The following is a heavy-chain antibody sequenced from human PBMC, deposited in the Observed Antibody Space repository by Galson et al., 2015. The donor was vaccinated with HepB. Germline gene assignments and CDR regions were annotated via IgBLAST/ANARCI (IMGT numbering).Heavy chain of an antibody. CDR3: ARDPRRDGYDLGVAFDI. CDR1: GYTFTSYY. J-gene: IGHJ3*02. Sequence: SVKVSCKASGYTFTSYYMHWVRQAPGQGLEWMGIINPSGGSTSYAQKFQGRVTMTRDTSTSTVYMELSSLRSEDTAVYYCARDPRRDGYDLGVAFDIWGQGTMVTVSS. D-gene: IGHD5-24*01. V-gene: IGHV1-46*01. CDR2: INPSGGST.